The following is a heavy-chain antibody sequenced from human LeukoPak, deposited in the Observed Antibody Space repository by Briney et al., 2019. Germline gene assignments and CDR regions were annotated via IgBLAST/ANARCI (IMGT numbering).Heavy chain of an antibody. V-gene: IGHV3-33*01. CDR2: IWYDGSNK. CDR3: ASPRDDY. J-gene: IGHJ4*02. CDR1: GFTFSSYG. Sequence: GGSLRLSCAASGFTFSSYGIHWVRQAPGKGLERVALIWYDGSNKYYADSVKGRFTISRDNSKNTLYLQMNSLRAEDTAVYYCASPRDDYWGQGTLVTVSS.